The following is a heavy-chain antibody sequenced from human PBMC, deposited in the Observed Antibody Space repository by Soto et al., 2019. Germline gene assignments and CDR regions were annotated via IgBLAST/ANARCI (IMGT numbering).Heavy chain of an antibody. CDR2: IYSNGNT. J-gene: IGHJ6*02. V-gene: IGHV3-53*01. CDR3: VVEDLGMEV. Sequence: HPRWSLRLSCSASGFTVSTNYRTWVRQTPGKGLEWVSIIYSNGNTYYADSVKGRFTISRDNSKNTLYLQMNSLRVDDTAVYYCVVEDLGMEVWGQGTTVTVS. CDR1: GFTVSTNY. D-gene: IGHD2-15*01.